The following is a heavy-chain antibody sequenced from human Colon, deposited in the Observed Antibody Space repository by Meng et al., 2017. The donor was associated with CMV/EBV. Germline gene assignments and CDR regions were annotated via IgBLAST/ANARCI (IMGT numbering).Heavy chain of an antibody. Sequence: QVKRVQAGAEVKKAGASVKVSCKTSGYTFTNFGISWVRQAPGQGLEWMAYISPYNGDTNYAQRFQGRVALTTDTSTSTVYMELGSLTSDDTAMYYCARELARGGYWGQGTLVTVSS. CDR2: ISPYNGDT. J-gene: IGHJ4*02. CDR1: GYTFTNFG. CDR3: ARELARGGY. V-gene: IGHV1-18*01.